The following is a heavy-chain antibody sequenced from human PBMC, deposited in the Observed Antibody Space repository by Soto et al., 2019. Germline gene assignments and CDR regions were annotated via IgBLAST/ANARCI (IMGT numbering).Heavy chain of an antibody. D-gene: IGHD1-1*01. Sequence: QVQLQQWGAGLLKPSETLSLTCAVYGGSVSSRSNYYWSWIRQPPGKGLEWIGEMSHSGGTHFNPSLKSLFTISVDTSKNQFSMKMSSVTAADTALYYCARVERGTATTVVDAFDIWGPGTMVTVSS. J-gene: IGHJ3*02. CDR3: ARVERGTATTVVDAFDI. CDR1: GGSVSSRSNYY. CDR2: MSHSGGT. V-gene: IGHV4-34*01.